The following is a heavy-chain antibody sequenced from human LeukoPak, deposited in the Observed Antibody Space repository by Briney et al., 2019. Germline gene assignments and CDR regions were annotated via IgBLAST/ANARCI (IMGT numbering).Heavy chain of an antibody. Sequence: PGGSLRLSCAVSGLRFRDYYMSRIRQTPGKGLEWISYISTSGDTIYDADSVKGRFTISRDNDKNLLYLQMNSLRGEDTAIYYCARDYGGNFDYWGQGTLVTVST. CDR3: ARDYGGNFDY. CDR1: GLRFRDYY. D-gene: IGHD4-17*01. V-gene: IGHV3-11*01. CDR2: ISTSGDTI. J-gene: IGHJ4*02.